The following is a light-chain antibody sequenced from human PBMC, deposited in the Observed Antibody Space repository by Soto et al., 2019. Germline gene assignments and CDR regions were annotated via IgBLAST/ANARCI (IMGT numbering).Light chain of an antibody. Sequence: IVLTQSPGTLSLSPGERATLSCGASQSVTNNFLAWYQQKPGQAPRLLIYGASSRATGVPDRFSGSGSGXXXXXXXXXXEPGDFAVYYCQQYGTPLFTFGPGTKVDIK. V-gene: IGKV3-20*01. J-gene: IGKJ3*01. CDR2: GAS. CDR1: QSVTNNF. CDR3: QQYGTPLFT.